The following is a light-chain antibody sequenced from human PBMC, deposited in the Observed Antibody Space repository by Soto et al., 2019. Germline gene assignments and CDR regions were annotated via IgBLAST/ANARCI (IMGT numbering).Light chain of an antibody. CDR1: QGISNY. V-gene: IGKV1-27*01. J-gene: IGKJ4*01. CDR3: QKYNSAPRT. CDR2: AAS. Sequence: DIQMTQSPSSLSASVGDRVTITCRASQGISNYLAWYQQKPGKVPKLLIYAASTLQSGVPSRFGGSGSGTDFTLTITSLRPEDVATYYCQKYNSAPRTFGGGTKVEIK.